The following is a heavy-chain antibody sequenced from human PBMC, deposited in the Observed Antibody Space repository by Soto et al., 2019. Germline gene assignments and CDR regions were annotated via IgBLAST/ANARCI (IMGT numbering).Heavy chain of an antibody. CDR3: ARARVVATPNRFDP. J-gene: IGHJ5*02. CDR2: IYYLGST. V-gene: IGHV4-31*03. Sequence: SETLSLTCSVSGGSISTDLYYWNWIRQHPGKGLEWIGYIYYLGSTYYNPSLKSRVTMSVDTSKNQFSLTLSSVTAADTAVYYCARARVVATPNRFDPWGQGTLVTVSS. CDR1: GGSISTDLYY. D-gene: IGHD2-15*01.